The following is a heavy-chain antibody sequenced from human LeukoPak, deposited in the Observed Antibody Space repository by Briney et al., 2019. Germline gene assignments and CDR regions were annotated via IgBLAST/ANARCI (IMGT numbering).Heavy chain of an antibody. CDR1: GFTFRKHY. V-gene: IGHV3-11*01. D-gene: IGHD3-22*01. CDR3: AKDLREWYYDPNGNYFSYGMDV. Sequence: GGYLRLSCAASGFTFRKHYMSWIRQAQGRGPEWVTYIDASGSTRSYRVSVNGRFTISRDNAKNSLHLQMHSSRAEDTAVYYCAKDLREWYYDPNGNYFSYGMDVWGQGTTVVVSS. CDR2: IDASGSTR. J-gene: IGHJ6*02.